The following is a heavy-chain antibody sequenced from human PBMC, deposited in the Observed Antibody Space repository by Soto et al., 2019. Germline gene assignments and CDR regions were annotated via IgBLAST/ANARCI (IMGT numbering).Heavy chain of an antibody. J-gene: IGHJ6*02. Sequence: PSETLSLTCTVSGGSISSGGYYWSWIRQHPGKGLEWIGYIYYSGSTYYNPSLKSRVTISVDTSKNQFSLKLSSVTAADTAVYYCARDRNLRYFDWLALGYYYGMDVWGQGTTVTVS. CDR1: GGSISSGGYY. D-gene: IGHD3-9*01. CDR2: IYYSGST. V-gene: IGHV4-31*03. CDR3: ARDRNLRYFDWLALGYYYGMDV.